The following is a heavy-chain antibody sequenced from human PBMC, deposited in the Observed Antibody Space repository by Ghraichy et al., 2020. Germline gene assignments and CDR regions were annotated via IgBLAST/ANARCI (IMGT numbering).Heavy chain of an antibody. CDR1: GGSISSYY. V-gene: IGHV4-59*01. CDR2: IYYSGST. D-gene: IGHD2-2*01. J-gene: IGHJ5*02. Sequence: SETLSLTCTFSGGSISSYYWSWIRQPPGKGLEWIGYIYYSGSTNYNPSLKSRVTISVDTSKNQFSLKLSSVTAADTAVYYCARFGRNQDIVVVPAAMGGWFDPWGQGTLVTVSS. CDR3: ARFGRNQDIVVVPAAMGGWFDP.